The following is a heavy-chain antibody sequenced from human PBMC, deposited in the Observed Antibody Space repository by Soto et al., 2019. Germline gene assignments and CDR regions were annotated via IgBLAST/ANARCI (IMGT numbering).Heavy chain of an antibody. CDR2: VNPSGGST. V-gene: IGHV1-46*01. CDR3: AREENCSDGICYSEYFQR. D-gene: IGHD2-15*01. CDR1: GYIFTAYS. J-gene: IGHJ1*01. Sequence: QVQLVQSGAEVKKPGASVKVSCKASGYIFTAYSMHWVRQAPGQVLEWMGVVNPSGGSTNYAQKFQGRINMTRDTSTITVYMDLSSLTSEDTDVYYCAREENCSDGICYSEYFQRWGQGTLVTVSS.